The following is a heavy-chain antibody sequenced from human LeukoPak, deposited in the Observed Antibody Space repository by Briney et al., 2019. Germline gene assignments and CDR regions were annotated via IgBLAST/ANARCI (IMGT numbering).Heavy chain of an antibody. V-gene: IGHV3-23*01. D-gene: IGHD3-22*01. CDR1: GFTLSSYA. CDR2: ISGSGGST. J-gene: IGHJ4*02. CDR3: AKAFGDSSGYYDY. Sequence: TGGSLRLSCAASGFTLSSYAMSWVRQAPGKGLEWASGISGSGGSTYYAASVKGRFTTSRDKSKNTLYLQMNSLRAEDTAVYYCAKAFGDSSGYYDYWGQGTLVSVSS.